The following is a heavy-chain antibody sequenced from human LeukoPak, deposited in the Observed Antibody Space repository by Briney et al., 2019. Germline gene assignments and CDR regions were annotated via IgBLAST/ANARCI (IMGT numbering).Heavy chain of an antibody. D-gene: IGHD6-6*01. Sequence: TSETLSLTCAISGASFSGTTYYWAWIRQPPGKGLEWIGSIYYSGSTYYNPSLKSRVTISVDTSKNQFSLKLSSVTAADTAVYYCASDEYSSSGWGQGTLVTVSS. CDR2: IYYSGST. CDR3: ASDEYSSSG. CDR1: GASFSGTTYY. V-gene: IGHV4-39*01. J-gene: IGHJ4*02.